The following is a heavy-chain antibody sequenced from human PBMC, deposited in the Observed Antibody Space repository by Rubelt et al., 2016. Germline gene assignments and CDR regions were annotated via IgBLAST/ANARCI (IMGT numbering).Heavy chain of an antibody. V-gene: IGHV3-21*01. D-gene: IGHD5-24*01. CDR3: AREGRGRDGYNYVGGPNWFDP. J-gene: IGHJ5*02. CDR2: ISSSSSYI. CDR1: GFTFSSYS. Sequence: VESGGGLVKPGGSLRLSCAASGFTFSSYSMNWVRQAPGKGLEWVSSISSSSSYIYYADSVKGRFTISRDNAKNSLYLQMNSLRAEDTAVYYCAREGRGRDGYNYVGGPNWFDPWGQGTLVTVSS.